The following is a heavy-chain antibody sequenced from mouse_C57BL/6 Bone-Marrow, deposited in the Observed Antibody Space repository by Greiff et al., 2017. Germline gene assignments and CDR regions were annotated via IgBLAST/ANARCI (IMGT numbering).Heavy chain of an antibody. CDR3: TTALYDGYYVWYLDV. CDR2: IDPENVDT. J-gene: IGHJ1*03. CDR1: GFNIKDDY. D-gene: IGHD2-3*01. V-gene: IGHV14-4*01. Sequence: EVQLQQSGAELVRPGASVKLSCTASGFNIKDDYLPWVKQMPEQGLEWIGWIDPENVDTEYASKFQGKATITADTSSNTAYLQLSSLTSEDTAVYYCTTALYDGYYVWYLDVWGTGTTVTVSS.